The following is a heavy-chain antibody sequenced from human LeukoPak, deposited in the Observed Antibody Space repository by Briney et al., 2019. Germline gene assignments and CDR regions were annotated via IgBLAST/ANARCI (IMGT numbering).Heavy chain of an antibody. V-gene: IGHV4-34*01. CDR3: ARWVSYYYGSGSPSRRSFGY. D-gene: IGHD3-10*01. Sequence: TSETLSLTCAVYGGSFSGYYWSWIRQPPGKGLEWIGEINHSGSTNYNPSLKSRVTISVDTSKNQFSLKLSSVTAADAAVYYCARWVSYYYGSGSPSRRSFGYWGQGTLVTVSS. CDR2: INHSGST. CDR1: GGSFSGYY. J-gene: IGHJ4*02.